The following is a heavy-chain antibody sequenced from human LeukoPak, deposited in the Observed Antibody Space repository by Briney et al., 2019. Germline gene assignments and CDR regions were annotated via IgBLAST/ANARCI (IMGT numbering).Heavy chain of an antibody. V-gene: IGHV1-69*04. J-gene: IGHJ4*02. CDR1: GGTFSSYA. CDR2: IIPILGIA. Sequence: SVKVSCKASGGTFSSYAISWVRQAPGQGLEWMGRIIPILGIANYAQKFQGRVTITADKSTSTAYMELSSLRSEDTAVYYCARVGDYGDHVTLVDYWGQGTLVTVSS. CDR3: ARVGDYGDHVTLVDY. D-gene: IGHD4-17*01.